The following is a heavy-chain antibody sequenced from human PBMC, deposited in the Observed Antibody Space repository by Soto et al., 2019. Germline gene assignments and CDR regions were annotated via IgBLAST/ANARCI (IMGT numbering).Heavy chain of an antibody. CDR2: INPKSGDT. Sequence: QEQLVQSGAEVKQPGASVKVSCKASGYTFTGYYINWVRQAPGQGLEWMGWINPKSGDTKYAQKFQGRVTVTRDTSNRTAYMELGRLRADDTAVYYCARSSGGYSYNGMDVWGQGTTVTFSS. CDR1: GYTFTGYY. V-gene: IGHV1-2*02. D-gene: IGHD1-26*01. J-gene: IGHJ6*02. CDR3: ARSSGGYSYNGMDV.